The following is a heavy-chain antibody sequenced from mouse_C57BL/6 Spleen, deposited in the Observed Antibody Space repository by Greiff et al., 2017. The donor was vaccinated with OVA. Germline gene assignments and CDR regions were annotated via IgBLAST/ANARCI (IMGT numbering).Heavy chain of an antibody. V-gene: IGHV1-50*01. CDR3: ASGVAMDD. J-gene: IGHJ4*01. CDR1: GYTFTSYW. Sequence: QVQLKQPGAELVKPGASVKLSCKASGYTFTSYWMQWVKQRPGQGLEWIGEIDPSDSYTNYNQKFKGKATLTVDTSSSTAYMQLSSLTSEDSAVYYCASGVAMDDWGQGTSVTVSS. CDR2: IDPSDSYT.